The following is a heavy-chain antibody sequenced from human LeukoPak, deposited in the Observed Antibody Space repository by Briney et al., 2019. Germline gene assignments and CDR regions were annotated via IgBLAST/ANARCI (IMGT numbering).Heavy chain of an antibody. D-gene: IGHD1-20*01. V-gene: IGHV3-7*03. CDR1: GFTFSSYW. CDR2: IKQDGSEK. J-gene: IGHJ4*02. CDR3: ASASPGPDNWNDVLFDY. Sequence: GGSLRLSCAASGFTFSSYWMSWVRQAPGKGLEWVANIKQDGSEKYYVDSVKGRFTISRDNAKNSLYLQMNSLRAEDTAVYYCASASPGPDNWNDVLFDYWGQGTLVTVSS.